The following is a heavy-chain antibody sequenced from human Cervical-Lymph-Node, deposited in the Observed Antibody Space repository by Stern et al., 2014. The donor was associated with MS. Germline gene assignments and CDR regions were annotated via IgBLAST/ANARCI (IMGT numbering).Heavy chain of an antibody. D-gene: IGHD5-12*01. CDR3: ARDPGYGDPRDY. CDR2: IHGGGST. Sequence: VQLVESGGGLIQPGGSLRLSCAASGLTVSSNYMSWVRQAPGKGLEWVSVIHGGGSTYYADSVKGRFTISRDNSKNTVLLQMNSLRAEDTALYYCARDPGYGDPRDYWGQGTLVTVSS. V-gene: IGHV3-53*01. J-gene: IGHJ4*02. CDR1: GLTVSSNY.